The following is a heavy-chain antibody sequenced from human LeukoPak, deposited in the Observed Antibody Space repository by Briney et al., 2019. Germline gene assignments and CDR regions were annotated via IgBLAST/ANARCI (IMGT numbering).Heavy chain of an antibody. Sequence: GGSLRLSCEASGFTFRTYRMNWVRQAPGRGLEWVSYISPGSTTIYYADSVKGRFTISRDNAKNSLYLQMNSLRDEDTAVYYCARGVDYWGQGTLVTVSS. J-gene: IGHJ4*02. CDR3: ARGVDY. CDR1: GFTFRTYR. V-gene: IGHV3-48*02. CDR2: ISPGSTTI.